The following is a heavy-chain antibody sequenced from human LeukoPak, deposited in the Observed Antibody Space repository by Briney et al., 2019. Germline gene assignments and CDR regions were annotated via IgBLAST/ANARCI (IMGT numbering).Heavy chain of an antibody. V-gene: IGHV3-30*04. D-gene: IGHD3-10*01. CDR3: ARALWVGGYFDY. J-gene: IGHJ4*02. CDR1: GLTFRSSA. Sequence: GRSLRLSCAASGLTFRSSAMHWVRQAPGRGLQWVALLSYDGSTEYHADSVKGRFTISRDTSKNTLYLQMNSLRAEDTAVYYCARALWVGGYFDYWGQGTRVTDSS. CDR2: LSYDGSTE.